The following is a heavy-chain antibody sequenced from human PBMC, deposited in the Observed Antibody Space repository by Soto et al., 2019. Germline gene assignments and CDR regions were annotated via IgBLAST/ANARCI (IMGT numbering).Heavy chain of an antibody. CDR2: ISGSGSST. J-gene: IGHJ6*02. V-gene: IGHV3-23*01. Sequence: GGSLRLSCAASGFTFSSYAMSWVRQAPGKGLEWVSAISGSGSSTYYADSVKGRFTISRDNSKNTLYLQMNSLRAEDTAVYYCAKVRLPTYYYYGMDVWGQGTTVTVSS. CDR1: GFTFSSYA. CDR3: AKVRLPTYYYYGMDV. D-gene: IGHD3-10*01.